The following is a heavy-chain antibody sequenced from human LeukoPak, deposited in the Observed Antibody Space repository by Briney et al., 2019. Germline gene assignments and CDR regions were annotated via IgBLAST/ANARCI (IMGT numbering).Heavy chain of an antibody. J-gene: IGHJ4*02. D-gene: IGHD5-18*01. V-gene: IGHV3-7*01. Sequence: GGSLRLSCAASGFTFRNSWMTWVRQSPGKGLEWVANIKQDGSEKYYVDSVKGRFTISRDNAKNSLYLQMNSLRAEDTAVYYCARVTISAMVIRDYWGQGTLVTVSS. CDR2: IKQDGSEK. CDR3: ARVTISAMVIRDY. CDR1: GFTFRNSW.